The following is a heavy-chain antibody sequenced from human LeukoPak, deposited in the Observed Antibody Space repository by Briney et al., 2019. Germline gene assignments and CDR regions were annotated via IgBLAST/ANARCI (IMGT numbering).Heavy chain of an antibody. D-gene: IGHD4-17*01. CDR3: ARIDYGDYGYWYFDL. J-gene: IGHJ2*01. CDR1: GYSFTSNW. CDR2: IYPGDSDT. V-gene: IGHV5-51*01. Sequence: GESLKISCKGPGYSFTSNWIGWVRQMPGKGLEWMGIIYPGDSDTRYSPSFQGQVTISADKSISTAYLQWSSLKASDTAMYYCARIDYGDYGYWYFDLWGRGTLVTVSS.